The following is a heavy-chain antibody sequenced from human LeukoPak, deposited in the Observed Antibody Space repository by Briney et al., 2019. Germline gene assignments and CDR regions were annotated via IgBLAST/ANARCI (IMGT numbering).Heavy chain of an antibody. CDR1: GFTVSSNY. CDR3: ARVKADDAFDI. CDR2: IYSDDST. V-gene: IGHV3-53*01. Sequence: GGSLRLSCAASGFTVSSNYMSWVRQAPGKGLEWVSVIYSDDSTYYADSVKGRFTISRHNSKNTLYLQMNSLRVEDTAVYYCARVKADDAFDIWGQGTMVTVSS. J-gene: IGHJ3*02.